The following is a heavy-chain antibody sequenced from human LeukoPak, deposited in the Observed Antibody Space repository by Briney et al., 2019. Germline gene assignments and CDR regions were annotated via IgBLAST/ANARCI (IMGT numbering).Heavy chain of an antibody. CDR3: ARVCGGSCYDSLPFDY. CDR1: GGSVSSGDYY. Sequence: KPSETLSLTCTVSGGSVSSGDYYWSWIRQPPGKGLEWIGYIYYSGSTYYNPSLKSRVTISVDTFKNQFSLKLSSVTAADAAVYYCARVCGGSCYDSLPFDYWGQGTLVTVSS. D-gene: IGHD2-15*01. J-gene: IGHJ4*02. V-gene: IGHV4-30-4*01. CDR2: IYYSGST.